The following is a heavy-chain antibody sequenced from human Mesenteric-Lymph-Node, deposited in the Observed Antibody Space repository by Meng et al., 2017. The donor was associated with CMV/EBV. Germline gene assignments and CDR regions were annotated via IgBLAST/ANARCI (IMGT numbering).Heavy chain of an antibody. V-gene: IGHV1-45*02. J-gene: IGHJ6*02. CDR1: GYSFTYRY. Sequence: SVKVSCKASGYSFTYRYLHWVRQAPGQALEWMGWITPFNGNTNYAQRFQDKVTITRDRSMSTAYMELSSLRSEDTAMYYCATSLGGSEGHYGMDVWGQGTTVTVSS. CDR3: ATSLGGSEGHYGMDV. CDR2: ITPFNGNT. D-gene: IGHD3-10*01.